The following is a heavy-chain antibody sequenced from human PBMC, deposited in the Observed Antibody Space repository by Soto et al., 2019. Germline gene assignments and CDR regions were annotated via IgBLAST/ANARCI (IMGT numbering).Heavy chain of an antibody. CDR3: AKSLSMATSFDY. CDR2: ISVTGDT. CDR1: GFTFSSYA. Sequence: EGQLLESGGGLVQPGGSLRLSCAASGFTFSSYAMNWGRQVPGKGPEWVSHISVTGDTYYADSVKGRFTISRDNSKNTLFLQMNSLRAEDTAVYYCAKSLSMATSFDYWGQGTPVTVSS. D-gene: IGHD2-21*01. J-gene: IGHJ4*02. V-gene: IGHV3-23*01.